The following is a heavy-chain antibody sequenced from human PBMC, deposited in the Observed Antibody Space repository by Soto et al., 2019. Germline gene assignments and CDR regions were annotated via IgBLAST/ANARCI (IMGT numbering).Heavy chain of an antibody. Sequence: TGGSLRLSCAASGFTVSSNYMSWVRQAPGKGLEWVSVIYSGGSTYYADSVKGRFTISRDNSKNTLYLQMNSLRAEDTAVYYCASPYYYDSSGYYPYYYGMDVWGQGTTVTVSS. V-gene: IGHV3-53*01. D-gene: IGHD3-22*01. CDR2: IYSGGST. CDR3: ASPYYYDSSGYYPYYYGMDV. J-gene: IGHJ6*02. CDR1: GFTVSSNY.